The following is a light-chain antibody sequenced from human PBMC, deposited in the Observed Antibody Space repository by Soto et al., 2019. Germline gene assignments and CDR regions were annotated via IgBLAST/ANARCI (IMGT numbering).Light chain of an antibody. V-gene: IGKV3-11*01. CDR1: QSVRSN. CDR3: QQSDNWPWT. CDR2: DVS. J-gene: IGKJ1*01. Sequence: EIVLTQSPATLSLSPGERATLSCRASQSVRSNLAWYQHKPGQAPRLLIYDVSNRATGIPGRFSGSGFGTDFTLTISNVEPEDFAVYYCQQSDNWPWTFGQGAKVEIK.